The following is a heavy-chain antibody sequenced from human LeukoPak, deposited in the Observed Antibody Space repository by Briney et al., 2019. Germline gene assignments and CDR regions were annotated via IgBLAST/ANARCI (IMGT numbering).Heavy chain of an antibody. CDR1: VYTFTGYY. Sequence: ASVNVSCKASVYTFTGYYMHWVRRAPGQGRKWMGWINPNSGGTNYAQKFQGRVTLTRDTSISTAYMELSRLRSDDTAVYYCARVVVGGSSGYYASGEGDYWGQGTLVTVSS. D-gene: IGHD3-22*01. CDR3: ARVVVGGSSGYYASGEGDY. J-gene: IGHJ4*02. V-gene: IGHV1-2*02. CDR2: INPNSGGT.